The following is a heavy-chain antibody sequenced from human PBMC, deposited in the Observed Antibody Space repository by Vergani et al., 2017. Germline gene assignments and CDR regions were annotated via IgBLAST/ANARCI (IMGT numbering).Heavy chain of an antibody. J-gene: IGHJ5*02. CDR2: IYLDGDK. CDR3: AHRLIAAAGTNWFDP. CDR1: GFSLSTSGVG. Sequence: QITLKESGPTLVKPTQTLTLTCTFSGFSLSTSGVGVGWIRQPPEKARSWLALIYLDGDKRYSPSLKSRLTITKDTSKNHVVLTMNNMYPVDTATYYGAHRLIAAAGTNWFDPWGQGTLVTVSS. V-gene: IGHV2-5*02. D-gene: IGHD6-13*01.